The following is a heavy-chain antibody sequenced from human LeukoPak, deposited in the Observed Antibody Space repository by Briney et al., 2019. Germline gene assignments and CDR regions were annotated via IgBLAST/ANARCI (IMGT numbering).Heavy chain of an antibody. D-gene: IGHD4-17*01. CDR3: ARMGNPATVTADY. J-gene: IGHJ4*02. CDR2: IYYSGST. CDR1: GGSISSSSYY. Sequence: NTSETLSLTCTVSGGSISSSSYYWGWIRQPPGKGLEWIGSIYYSGSTYYNPSLKSRVTISVDTSKNQFSLKLSSVTAADTAVYYCARMGNPATVTADYWGQGTLVTVSS. V-gene: IGHV4-39*01.